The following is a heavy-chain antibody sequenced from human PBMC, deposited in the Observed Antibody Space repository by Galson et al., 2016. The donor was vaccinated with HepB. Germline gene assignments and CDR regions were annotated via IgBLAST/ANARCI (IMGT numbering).Heavy chain of an antibody. J-gene: IGHJ4*02. Sequence: SLRLSCAASGFTLNTYSMAWVRQAPGRGLEWVSSVSPGSDYIYYADSVTGRFIISRDNAKNSLYLQMSGLRDDDTAVYYCARWLHCGGHCQSIDSWGQGTLVTVSS. V-gene: IGHV3-21*01. CDR2: VSPGSDYI. D-gene: IGHD2-21*02. CDR1: GFTLNTYS. CDR3: ARWLHCGGHCQSIDS.